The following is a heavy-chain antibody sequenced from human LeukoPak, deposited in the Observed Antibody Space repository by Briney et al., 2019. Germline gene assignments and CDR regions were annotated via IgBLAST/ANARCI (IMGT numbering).Heavy chain of an antibody. V-gene: IGHV5-51*01. Sequence: GESLKISCKGTGYSFIRYWIGWVRQMPGKGLEWMGIIYPSDSDTRYSPSFQGQVSISADKSISTAYLQWSSLKASDTAIYYCARDGGGVSSWVSHWGQGTLVTVSS. CDR3: ARDGGGVSSWVSH. CDR1: GYSFIRYW. J-gene: IGHJ4*02. CDR2: IYPSDSDT. D-gene: IGHD2-8*02.